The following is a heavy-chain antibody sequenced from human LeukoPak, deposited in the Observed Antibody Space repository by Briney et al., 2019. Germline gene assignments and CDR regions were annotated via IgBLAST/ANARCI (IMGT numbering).Heavy chain of an antibody. CDR2: ISYDGSNK. V-gene: IGHV3-30*04. Sequence: PGRSLRLSCAASGFTVSSYAMHWVRQAPGKGLEWVAVISYDGSNKYYADSVKGRFIISRDNSKNTLYLQMNSLRAEDTAVYYCANPLFGSGSSKFDYWGQGTLVTVSS. CDR3: ANPLFGSGSSKFDY. CDR1: GFTVSSYA. D-gene: IGHD3-10*01. J-gene: IGHJ4*02.